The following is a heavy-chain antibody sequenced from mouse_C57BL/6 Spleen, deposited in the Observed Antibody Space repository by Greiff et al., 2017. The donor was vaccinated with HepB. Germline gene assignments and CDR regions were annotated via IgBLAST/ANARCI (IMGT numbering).Heavy chain of an antibody. V-gene: IGHV3-6*01. J-gene: IGHJ2*01. D-gene: IGHD2-2*01. CDR2: ISYDGSN. CDR3: ARGSYGYDFDY. CDR1: GYSITSGYY. Sequence: QLVESGPGLVKPSQSLSLTCSVTGYSITSGYYWNWIRQFPGNKLEWMGYISYDGSNNYNPSLKNRISITRDTSKNQFFLKLNSVTTEDTATYYCARGSYGYDFDYWGQGTTLTVSS.